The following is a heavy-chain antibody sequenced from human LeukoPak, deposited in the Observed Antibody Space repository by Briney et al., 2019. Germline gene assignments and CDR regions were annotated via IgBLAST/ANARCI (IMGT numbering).Heavy chain of an antibody. Sequence: SVKVSCKASGGTFSSYAISWVRQAPGQGLEWMGGIIPIFGTANYAQKFQGRVTITADESTSTAYMELSSLRSEDTAVYYCARDRDIVVVPAAIRMDYWGQGTLVTVSS. CDR2: IIPIFGTA. J-gene: IGHJ4*02. CDR1: GGTFSSYA. CDR3: ARDRDIVVVPAAIRMDY. V-gene: IGHV1-69*13. D-gene: IGHD2-2*02.